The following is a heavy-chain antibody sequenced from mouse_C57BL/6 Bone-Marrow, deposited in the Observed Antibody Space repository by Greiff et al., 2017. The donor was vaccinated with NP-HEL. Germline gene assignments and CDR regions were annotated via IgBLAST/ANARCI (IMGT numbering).Heavy chain of an antibody. Sequence: EVQRVESGGGLVKPGGSLKLSCAASGFTFSSYTMSWVRQTPEKRLEWVATISGGGGNTYYPDSVKGRFTISRDNAKNTLYLQMSSLRSEDTALYYCARRAGSPSYWYFDVWGTGTTVTVSS. V-gene: IGHV5-9*01. D-gene: IGHD1-1*01. CDR1: GFTFSSYT. CDR3: ARRAGSPSYWYFDV. CDR2: ISGGGGNT. J-gene: IGHJ1*03.